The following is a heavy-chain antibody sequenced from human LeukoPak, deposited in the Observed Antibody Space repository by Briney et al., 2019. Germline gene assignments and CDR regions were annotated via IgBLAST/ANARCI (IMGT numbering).Heavy chain of an antibody. CDR3: ARDRGDSSGWDY. CDR2: IYSGGGT. V-gene: IGHV3-66*01. D-gene: IGHD6-19*01. Sequence: GGSLRLSCAASGFTVSSNHMGWVRQAPGKGLEWVSFIYSGGGTYYAGSVKGRFTISRDNSKNTLYLQMNSLTAEDTVVFYFARDRGDSSGWDYWGQGTLVTVSS. CDR1: GFTVSSNH. J-gene: IGHJ4*02.